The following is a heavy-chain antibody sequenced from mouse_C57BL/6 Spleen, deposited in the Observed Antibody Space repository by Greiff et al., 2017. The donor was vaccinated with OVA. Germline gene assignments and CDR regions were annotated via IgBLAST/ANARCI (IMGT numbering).Heavy chain of an antibody. V-gene: IGHV7-3*01. CDR1: GFTFTDYY. Sequence: EVKLMESGGGLVQPGGSLSLSCAASGFTFTDYYMSWVRQPPGKALEWLGFIRNKANGYTTEYSASVKGRFTISRDNSQSILYLQMNALRAEDSATYYCARLYYDYDRAMDYWGQGTSVTVSS. D-gene: IGHD2-4*01. CDR3: ARLYYDYDRAMDY. J-gene: IGHJ4*01. CDR2: IRNKANGYTT.